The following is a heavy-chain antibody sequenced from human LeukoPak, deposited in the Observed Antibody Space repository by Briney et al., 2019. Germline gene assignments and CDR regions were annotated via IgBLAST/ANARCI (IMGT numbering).Heavy chain of an antibody. V-gene: IGHV6-1*01. Sequence: SQTLSLTCAISGDSVSSNSAAWNWIRQSPSRGLEWLGRTYYRSKRYNDYEVSVKSRITINPDTSKNQFSLQLNSVTPEDTAVYYCARGTVSSGWNYYFDYWGQGTLVTVSS. D-gene: IGHD6-19*01. J-gene: IGHJ4*02. CDR2: TYYRSKRYN. CDR3: ARGTVSSGWNYYFDY. CDR1: GDSVSSNSAA.